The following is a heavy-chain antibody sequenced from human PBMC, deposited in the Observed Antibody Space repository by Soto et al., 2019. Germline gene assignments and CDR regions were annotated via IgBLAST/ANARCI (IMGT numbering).Heavy chain of an antibody. Sequence: QVQLVESGGGVVQPGRSLRLSCAASGFTFSSYGMHWVRQAPGKGLEWVAVIWYDGSNKYYADSVKGRFTISRDNSKNTLYLQMNGLRAEDTAVYYCASGTPLLGMDVWGQGTTVTVSS. J-gene: IGHJ6*02. CDR2: IWYDGSNK. CDR1: GFTFSSYG. CDR3: ASGTPLLGMDV. V-gene: IGHV3-33*01.